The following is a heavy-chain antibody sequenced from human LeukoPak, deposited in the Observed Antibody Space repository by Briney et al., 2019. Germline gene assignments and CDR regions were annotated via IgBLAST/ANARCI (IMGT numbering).Heavy chain of an antibody. D-gene: IGHD4-17*01. CDR2: IYQSGST. CDR3: ARVGYGDPIDY. V-gene: IGHV4-38-2*01. CDR1: GYSISSGYY. Sequence: SETLSLTCAVSGYSISSGYYWGWIRQPPGKGLAWIGSIYQSGSTYYNQSLKIRGPISVDTSKNQFSLKLRSVTAADTAVYYCARVGYGDPIDYWGQGTLVTVSS. J-gene: IGHJ4*02.